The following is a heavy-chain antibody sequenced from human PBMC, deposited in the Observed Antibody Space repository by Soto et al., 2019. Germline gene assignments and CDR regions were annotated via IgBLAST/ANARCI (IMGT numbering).Heavy chain of an antibody. J-gene: IGHJ4*02. V-gene: IGHV3-30-3*01. Sequence: SLRLSCAASGFTFSSYAMHWVRQAPGKGLEWVAVISYDGSNKYYADSVKGRFTISRDNSKNTLYLQMNSLRAEDTAVYHCARSRRPGPVPAAIGYWGQGTLVTVSS. CDR1: GFTFSSYA. CDR2: ISYDGSNK. CDR3: ARSRRPGPVPAAIGY. D-gene: IGHD2-2*01.